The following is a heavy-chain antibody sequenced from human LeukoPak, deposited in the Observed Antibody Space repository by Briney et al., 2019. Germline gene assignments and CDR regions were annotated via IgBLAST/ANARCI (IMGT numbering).Heavy chain of an antibody. CDR2: IIPIFGTA. Sequence: ASVKVPCKASGGTFSSYAISWVRQAPGQGLEWMGGIIPIFGTANYAQKFQGRVTITADESTSTAYMELSSLRSEDTAVYYCARDTGEGATRKRSDYWGQGTLVTVSS. CDR1: GGTFSSYA. D-gene: IGHD1-26*01. V-gene: IGHV1-69*13. J-gene: IGHJ4*02. CDR3: ARDTGEGATRKRSDY.